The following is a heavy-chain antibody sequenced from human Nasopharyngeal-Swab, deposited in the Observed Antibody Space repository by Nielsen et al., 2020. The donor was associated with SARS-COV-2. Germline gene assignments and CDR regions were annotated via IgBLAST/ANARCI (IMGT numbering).Heavy chain of an antibody. D-gene: IGHD6-13*01. CDR1: GGTFSSYA. CDR3: ARDGSSWYRGWFDP. J-gene: IGHJ5*02. CDR2: IIPIFGTA. V-gene: IGHV1-69*13. Sequence: PVKVSCKASGGTFSSYAISWVRQAPGQGLEWMGGIIPIFGTANYAQKFQGRVTITADESTSTAYMELSSLRSEDTAVYYCARDGSSWYRGWFDPWGQGTLVTVSS.